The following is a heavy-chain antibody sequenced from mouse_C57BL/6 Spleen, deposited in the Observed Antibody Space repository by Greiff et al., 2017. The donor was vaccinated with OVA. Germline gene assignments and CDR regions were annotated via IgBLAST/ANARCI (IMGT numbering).Heavy chain of an antibody. CDR2: IYPGDGDT. V-gene: IGHV1-80*01. J-gene: IGHJ4*01. Sequence: VQLQESGAELVKPGASVKISCKASGYAFSSYWMNWVKQRPGKGLEWIGQIYPGDGDTNYNGKFKGKATLTADKPSSTAYMQLSSLTSEDSAVYFCARGDYYGSSYYAMDYWGQGTSVTVSS. CDR3: ARGDYYGSSYYAMDY. CDR1: GYAFSSYW. D-gene: IGHD1-1*01.